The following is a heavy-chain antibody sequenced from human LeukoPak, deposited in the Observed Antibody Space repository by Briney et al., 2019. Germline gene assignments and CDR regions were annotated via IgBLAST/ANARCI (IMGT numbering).Heavy chain of an antibody. CDR1: GGSISSRPYS. J-gene: IGHJ5*02. Sequence: SETLSLTCTVSGGSISSRPYSWGWIRQPPGKGLEWLGSFYYSGNTYYKPSLKSRVTISVDTSKNQFSLKLSSVTAADTAVYYCARRGIRITMVRGVKQTNWFDPWGQGTLVTVSS. CDR3: ARRGIRITMVRGVKQTNWFDP. D-gene: IGHD3-10*01. CDR2: FYYSGNT. V-gene: IGHV4-39*07.